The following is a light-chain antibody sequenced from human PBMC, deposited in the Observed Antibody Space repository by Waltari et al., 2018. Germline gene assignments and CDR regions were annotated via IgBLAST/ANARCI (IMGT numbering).Light chain of an antibody. Sequence: QSVLTQPPSASGTPGQRVTISCSGSSSNIGSNSVHWYQQLPGTDPKLLIYGNNPRPSGVPDRFSGSKSGPSASLAISGLRSDDEADYYCATWDDSLGGLWVFGGGTKLTVL. V-gene: IGLV1-47*01. CDR1: SSNIGSNS. J-gene: IGLJ3*02. CDR2: GNN. CDR3: ATWDDSLGGLWV.